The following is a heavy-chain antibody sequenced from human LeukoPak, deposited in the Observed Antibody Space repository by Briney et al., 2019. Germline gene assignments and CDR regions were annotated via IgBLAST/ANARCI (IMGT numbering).Heavy chain of an antibody. Sequence: GASVKVSCKASGYTFTGYYMHWVRQAPGQGLEWMGWINPNSGGTNYAQKFQGRVTMTRDTSISTAYMELSRLRSDDTAVYYCARYYYGSGTDPGVDYWGQGTLVTVSS. D-gene: IGHD3-10*01. V-gene: IGHV1-2*02. J-gene: IGHJ4*02. CDR2: INPNSGGT. CDR1: GYTFTGYY. CDR3: ARYYYGSGTDPGVDY.